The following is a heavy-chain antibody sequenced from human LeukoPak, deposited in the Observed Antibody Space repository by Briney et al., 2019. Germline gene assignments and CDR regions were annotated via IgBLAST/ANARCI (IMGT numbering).Heavy chain of an antibody. Sequence: ASVKVSCKASGYTFTGYYIHWVRQAPGQGLEWMAWINPNGGGTNYQQNCQGSVAVPRDSSISTAYMELSGLTSDATAVFYCARGTGAPNYFDYWGQGTLVTVSS. CDR3: ARGTGAPNYFDY. CDR2: INPNGGGT. D-gene: IGHD7-27*01. J-gene: IGHJ4*02. V-gene: IGHV1-2*02. CDR1: GYTFTGYY.